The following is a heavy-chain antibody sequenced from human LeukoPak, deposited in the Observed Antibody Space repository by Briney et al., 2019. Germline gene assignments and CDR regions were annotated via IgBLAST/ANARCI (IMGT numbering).Heavy chain of an antibody. D-gene: IGHD6-19*01. CDR1: GFTFGSYA. J-gene: IGHJ5*02. CDR2: ISGSGGST. CDR3: AKDRSGAVAGSRGFDP. Sequence: PGGSLRLSCAASGFTFGSYAMSWVRQAPGKGLEWVSAISGSGGSTYYADSVKGRFTISRDNSKNTLYLQMNSLRAEDTAVYYCAKDRSGAVAGSRGFDPWGQGTLVTVSS. V-gene: IGHV3-23*01.